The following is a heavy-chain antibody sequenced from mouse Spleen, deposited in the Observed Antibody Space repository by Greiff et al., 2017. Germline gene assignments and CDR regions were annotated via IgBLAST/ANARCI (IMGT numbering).Heavy chain of an antibody. CDR2: IHPSDSDT. CDR3: AIEGSTMITTPFAY. D-gene: IGHD2-4*01. Sequence: QVQLKQPGAELVKPGASVKVSCKASGYTFTSYWMHWVKQRPGQGLEWIGRIHPSDSDTNYNQKFKGKATLTVDKSSSTAYMQLSSLTSEDSAVYYCAIEGSTMITTPFAYWGQGTLVTVSA. V-gene: IGHV1-74*01. J-gene: IGHJ3*01. CDR1: GYTFTSYW.